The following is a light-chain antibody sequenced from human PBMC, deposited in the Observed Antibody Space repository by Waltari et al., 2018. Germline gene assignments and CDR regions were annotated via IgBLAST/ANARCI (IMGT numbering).Light chain of an antibody. J-gene: IGLJ3*02. Sequence: QSALTQPASVSGSPGQSITISCTGTSSDVGNYNLVSWYQQYPGKAPKVMIYDDNRRPSGVSDRFSGSKSGNTASLTISGVQAEYEADYYCCSYAGSYTWVFGGGTKLTVL. CDR2: DDN. CDR1: SSDVGNYNL. V-gene: IGLV2-23*01. CDR3: CSYAGSYTWV.